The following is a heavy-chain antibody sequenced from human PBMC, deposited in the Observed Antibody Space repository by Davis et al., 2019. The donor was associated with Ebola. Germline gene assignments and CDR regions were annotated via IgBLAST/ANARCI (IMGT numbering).Heavy chain of an antibody. D-gene: IGHD3-16*01. CDR2: ISSNGDTS. J-gene: IGHJ4*02. V-gene: IGHV3-23*01. CDR3: ARYRLGGTLRPSLEF. CDR1: GLTFSNYD. Sequence: PGGSLRLSCVDSGLTFSNYDMSWVRQAPGKGLDWVSRISSNGDTSYYADSVRGRFTISRDNSKNTLLLQMTSLRSEDTAVYYCARYRLGGTLRPSLEFWGQGSLVTVSS.